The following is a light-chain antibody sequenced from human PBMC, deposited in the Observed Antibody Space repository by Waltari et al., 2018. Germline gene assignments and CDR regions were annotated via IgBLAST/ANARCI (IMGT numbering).Light chain of an antibody. CDR2: GNR. CDR3: ASWDDSLSGYV. J-gene: IGLJ1*01. CDR1: SSHIGSNT. Sequence: QSVLAQPPSASGTPGQRVTLSCSGSSSHIGSNTVTWYQQLPGTAPTFLIYGNRQRPSGVPGRFSGSKSGTSASLAISGLQSEDEADYYCASWDDSLSGYVFGTGTKVTVL. V-gene: IGLV1-44*01.